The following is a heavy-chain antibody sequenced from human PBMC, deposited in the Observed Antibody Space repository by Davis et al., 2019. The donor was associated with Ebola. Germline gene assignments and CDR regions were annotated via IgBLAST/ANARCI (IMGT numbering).Heavy chain of an antibody. CDR3: ASFKNYYYYGMDV. Sequence: MPSETLSLTCTVSGGSISSGVNYWSWSRQPPGKGLVWIGEIYHTGDTNYNPSLKSRVTISVDTSKNQFSLRLNSVTAADTAVYYCASFKNYYYYGMDVWGQGTTVTVSS. CDR2: IYHTGDT. V-gene: IGHV4-39*01. CDR1: GGSISSGVNY. J-gene: IGHJ6*02.